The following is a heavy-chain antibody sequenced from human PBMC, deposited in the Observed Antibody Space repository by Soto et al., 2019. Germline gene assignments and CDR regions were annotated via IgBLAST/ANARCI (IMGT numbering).Heavy chain of an antibody. J-gene: IGHJ4*02. CDR1: GGSIFSSDYY. CDR3: TRLVVVATSGYVGFDH. V-gene: IGHV4-39*01. CDR2: ISYSGST. D-gene: IGHD2-15*01. Sequence: QLQLQESGPGLVKPSETLSLTCSVSGGSIFSSDYYWGWIRQAPGKGLEWIGSISYSGSTLHNPSLRSRVTIPVATPKSQFSLKLSSVTATDTAVYYCTRLVVVATSGYVGFDHWGQGTLVTVSS.